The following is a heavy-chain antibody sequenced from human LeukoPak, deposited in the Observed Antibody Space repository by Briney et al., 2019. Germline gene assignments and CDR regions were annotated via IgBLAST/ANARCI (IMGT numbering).Heavy chain of an antibody. D-gene: IGHD5-24*01. J-gene: IGHJ4*02. Sequence: PGGSLRLSCAASGFTFSDYYMSWIRQPPGKGLEWIGEINHSGSTNYNPSLKSRVTISVDTSKNQFSLKLSSVTAADTAVYYCARGGRGRWLQRGHFDYWGQGTLVTVSS. CDR1: GFTFSDYY. V-gene: IGHV4-34*01. CDR3: ARGGRGRWLQRGHFDY. CDR2: INHSGST.